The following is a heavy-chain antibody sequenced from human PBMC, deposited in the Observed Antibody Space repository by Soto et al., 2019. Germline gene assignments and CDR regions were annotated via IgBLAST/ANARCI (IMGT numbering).Heavy chain of an antibody. D-gene: IGHD3-10*01. V-gene: IGHV3-23*01. CDR3: AKDRLGGIFAY. Sequence: GGSLRLSCAASGFTFNNYAMNWVRQAPGKGLEWVATISGTGGSTYYADSVKGRFTISRDNSKNTLYLQMNSLRVEDTAVYYWAKDRLGGIFAYGGQGPQVPVSS. CDR1: GFTFNNYA. CDR2: ISGTGGST. J-gene: IGHJ4*02.